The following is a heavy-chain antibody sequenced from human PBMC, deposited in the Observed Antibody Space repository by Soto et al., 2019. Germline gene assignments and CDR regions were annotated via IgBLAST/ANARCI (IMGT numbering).Heavy chain of an antibody. D-gene: IGHD2-2*02. CDR3: ARVDCSSTSCYTSHYYYYGMDV. J-gene: IGHJ6*02. CDR2: ISAYNGNT. V-gene: IGHV1-18*01. Sequence: ASVKVSSKASGYTFTSYGISWVRQAPGQGLEWMGWISAYNGNTNYAQKLQGRVTMTTYTSTSTACMELRSLRSDDTAVYYCARVDCSSTSCYTSHYYYYGMDVRGQGTTVTVSS. CDR1: GYTFTSYG.